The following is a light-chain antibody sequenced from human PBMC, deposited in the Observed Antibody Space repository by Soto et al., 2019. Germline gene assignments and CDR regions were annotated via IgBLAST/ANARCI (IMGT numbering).Light chain of an antibody. J-gene: IGLJ2*01. V-gene: IGLV1-44*01. Sequence: QSVLTQPPSASGTPGQRVTISCSGSSSNIGSNTVNWYQQLPGTAPKLLIYSNNQRPSGVPDRFSGSKSGTSASLAISGLQSEDEDDHYCAAWDDSLNGVVFGGGTTVTVL. CDR3: AAWDDSLNGVV. CDR1: SSNIGSNT. CDR2: SNN.